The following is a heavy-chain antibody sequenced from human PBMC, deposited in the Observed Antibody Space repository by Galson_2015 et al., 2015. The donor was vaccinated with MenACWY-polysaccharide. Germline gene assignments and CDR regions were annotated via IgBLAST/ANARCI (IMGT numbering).Heavy chain of an antibody. CDR3: ARDRTGTTPGPDAFDI. V-gene: IGHV3-21*01. CDR1: GFTFSSYS. J-gene: IGHJ3*02. D-gene: IGHD1-1*01. CDR2: ISSSRSYI. Sequence: SLRLSCAASGFTFSSYSMNWVRQAPGKGLEWVSSISSSRSYIYYADSVKGRFTISRDNAKNSLYLQMNSLRAEDTAVYYCARDRTGTTPGPDAFDIWGQGTMVAVSS.